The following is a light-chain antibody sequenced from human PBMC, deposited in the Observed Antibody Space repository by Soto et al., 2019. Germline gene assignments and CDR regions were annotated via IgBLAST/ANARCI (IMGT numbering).Light chain of an antibody. CDR1: QSLGTY. CDR3: QQRSKWPRT. CDR2: GAF. Sequence: EVVLTQSPATLSLSQGESATLSCRASQSLGTYLDWYQQGPGQAPRLLIYGAFNRATGIPARFSGSGSGTDFTLTISSLEPEDFAVYYCQQRSKWPRTFGQGTKV. J-gene: IGKJ1*01. V-gene: IGKV3-11*01.